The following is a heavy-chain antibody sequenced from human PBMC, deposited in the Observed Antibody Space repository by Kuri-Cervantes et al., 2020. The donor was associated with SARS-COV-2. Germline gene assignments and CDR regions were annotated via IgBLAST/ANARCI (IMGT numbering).Heavy chain of an antibody. J-gene: IGHJ4*02. CDR1: GGTFSSYA. V-gene: IGHV1-69*05. CDR3: ARDPTPYYDFWSGSYYFDY. Sequence: SVKVSCKASGGTFSSYAISWVRQAPGQGLEWMGGSIPIFGTANYAQKFQGRVTITTDESTSTAYMELSSLRSEDTAVYYCARDPTPYYDFWSGSYYFDYWGQGTLVTVSS. CDR2: SIPIFGTA. D-gene: IGHD3-3*01.